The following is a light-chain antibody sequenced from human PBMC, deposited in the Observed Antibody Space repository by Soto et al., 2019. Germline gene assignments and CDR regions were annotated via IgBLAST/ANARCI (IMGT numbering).Light chain of an antibody. J-gene: IGKJ1*01. CDR1: RTISSW. CDR3: QQTYSTWT. V-gene: IGKV1-39*01. CDR2: TTS. Sequence: DIQMTQSPSTLSGSVGDRVTITCRASRTISSWLAWYQQKPGKAPKLLIYTTSSLQSGVPSRFSGSGSGTDFTLTISSLHPEDFATYYCQQTYSTWTLGQGTKVDIK.